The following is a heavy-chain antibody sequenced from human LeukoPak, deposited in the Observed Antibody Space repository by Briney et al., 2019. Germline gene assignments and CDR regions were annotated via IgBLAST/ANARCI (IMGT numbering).Heavy chain of an antibody. Sequence: GGSLRLSCAASGFTFDDYGMSWVRQAPGKGLEWVANIKQDGSEKYYVDSVKGRFTISRDNAKNSLYLQMNSLRAEDTAVYYCARDLGLRDSSGFIDYWGQGTLVTVSS. CDR2: IKQDGSEK. CDR1: GFTFDDYG. CDR3: ARDLGLRDSSGFIDY. V-gene: IGHV3-7*01. J-gene: IGHJ4*02. D-gene: IGHD3-22*01.